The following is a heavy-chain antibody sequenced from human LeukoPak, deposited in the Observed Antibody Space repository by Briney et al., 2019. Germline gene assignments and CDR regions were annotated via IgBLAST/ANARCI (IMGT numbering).Heavy chain of an antibody. D-gene: IGHD3-16*01. J-gene: IGHJ5*02. V-gene: IGHV5-51*01. Sequence: GESLKISCKGSGYTFTNNWIGWVRQMPGKGLEWMGIIYPGDSDTRYSPSFQGQVTISVDKSISTAYLQWSSLKASDTAVYYCARSGGRRGFSQKGTPNWFDPWGQGTLVTVSS. CDR1: GYTFTNNW. CDR3: ARSGGRRGFSQKGTPNWFDP. CDR2: IYPGDSDT.